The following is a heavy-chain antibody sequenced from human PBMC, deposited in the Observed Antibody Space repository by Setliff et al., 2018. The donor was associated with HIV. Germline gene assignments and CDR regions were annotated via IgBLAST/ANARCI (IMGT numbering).Heavy chain of an antibody. Sequence: PSETLSLTCTVSGGSITSGGYYWSWIRQHPGKGLEWIGYIYYSGSTYYNPSLKSRVTISVDTSKNQFSLKLSPVTAADTAGYYCAREKFGSGSSVPEVRLFDPWGQGTLVTVSS. D-gene: IGHD6-25*01. CDR2: IYYSGST. J-gene: IGHJ5*02. V-gene: IGHV4-31*03. CDR3: AREKFGSGSSVPEVRLFDP. CDR1: GGSITSGGYY.